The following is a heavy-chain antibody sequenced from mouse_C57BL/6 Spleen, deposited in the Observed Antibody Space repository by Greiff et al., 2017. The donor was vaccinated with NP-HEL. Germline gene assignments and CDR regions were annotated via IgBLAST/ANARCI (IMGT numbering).Heavy chain of an antibody. D-gene: IGHD2-4*01. V-gene: IGHV1-42*01. CDR1: GYSFTGYY. CDR2: INPSTGGT. J-gene: IGHJ4*01. Sequence: VQLQQSGPELVKPGASVKISCKASGYSFTGYYMNWVKQSPEKSLEWIGEINPSTGGTTYNQKFKAKATLTVDKSSSTAYMQLKSLTSEDSAVYYCARRNDYDGDAMDYWGQGTSVTVSS. CDR3: ARRNDYDGDAMDY.